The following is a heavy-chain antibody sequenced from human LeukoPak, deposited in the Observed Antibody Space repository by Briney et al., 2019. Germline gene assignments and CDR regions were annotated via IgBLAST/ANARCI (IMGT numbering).Heavy chain of an antibody. CDR3: AKDVYDILTGPPPGYYYYGMDV. V-gene: IGHV3-30*18. D-gene: IGHD3-9*01. CDR2: ISYDGSNK. CDR1: GFTFSSYG. Sequence: PGGSLRLSCAASGFTFSSYGMHWVRQAPGKGLEWVAVISYDGSNKYYADSVKGRFTISRDNSKNTLYLQMNSLRAEDTAVYYCAKDVYDILTGPPPGYYYYGMDVWGQGTTVTVSS. J-gene: IGHJ6*02.